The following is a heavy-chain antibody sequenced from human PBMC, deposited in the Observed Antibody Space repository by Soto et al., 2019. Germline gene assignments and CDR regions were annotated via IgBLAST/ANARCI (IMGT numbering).Heavy chain of an antibody. CDR2: ISYDGSEK. CDR3: AKDLEGELLNYFDC. Sequence: QVQLVESGGGVVQPGRSLRLSCVGSGFTFSGFGMHWVRQAPGKGLEWVAVISYDGSEKYYADSVKGRFTISRDNSKNTLYLQMNSLRAEDTAVYYCAKDLEGELLNYFDCWGQGTLVTVSS. D-gene: IGHD3-16*01. V-gene: IGHV3-30*18. CDR1: GFTFSGFG. J-gene: IGHJ4*02.